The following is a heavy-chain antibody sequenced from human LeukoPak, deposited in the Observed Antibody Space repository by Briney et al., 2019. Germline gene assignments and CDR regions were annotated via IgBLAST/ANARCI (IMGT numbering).Heavy chain of an antibody. CDR3: AKGYDSSGYYHLDY. CDR1: GFTFSSYA. CDR2: ISGSGGST. D-gene: IGHD3-22*01. Sequence: GGSLRLSCAASGFTFSSYAVSWVRQAPGKGLEWVSAISGSGGSTYYADSVKGRFTISRDNSKNTLYLQMNSLRAEDTAVYYCAKGYDSSGYYHLDYWGQGTLVTVSS. J-gene: IGHJ4*02. V-gene: IGHV3-23*01.